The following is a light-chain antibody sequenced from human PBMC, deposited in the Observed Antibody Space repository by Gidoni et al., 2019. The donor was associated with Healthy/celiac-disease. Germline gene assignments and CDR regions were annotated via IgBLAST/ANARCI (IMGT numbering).Light chain of an antibody. J-gene: IGKJ1*01. V-gene: IGKV1-8*01. CDR2: AAS. Sequence: IRLTQSPSSFSASTGDRVTITCRASQGISSYLAWYQQKPGKAPKLLIYAASTLQSGVPARFSGSGSGTDFTLTSSCLQSEDFATYYCQQYYSYPPTFGQGTKVEIK. CDR1: QGISSY. CDR3: QQYYSYPPT.